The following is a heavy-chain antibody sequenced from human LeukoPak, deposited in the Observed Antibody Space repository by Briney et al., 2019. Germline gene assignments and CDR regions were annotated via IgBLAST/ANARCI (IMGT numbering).Heavy chain of an antibody. J-gene: IGHJ6*02. D-gene: IGHD3-3*02. V-gene: IGHV3-53*01. CDR1: GFTVSSNY. CDR3: ARRAFHYYYYGMDV. CDR2: IYSGGST. Sequence: GGSLRLSCAASGFTVSSNYMSWVRQAPGKGLEWVSVIYSGGSTYYADSVKGRFTISRDSSKNTLYLQMNSLRAEDTAVYYCARRAFHYYYYGMDVWGQGTTVTVSS.